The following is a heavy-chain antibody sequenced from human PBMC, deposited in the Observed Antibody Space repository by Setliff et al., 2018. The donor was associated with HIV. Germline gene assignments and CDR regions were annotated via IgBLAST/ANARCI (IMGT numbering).Heavy chain of an antibody. D-gene: IGHD5-12*01. CDR3: ARREVEMATHGDAFDI. J-gene: IGHJ3*02. CDR2: IYYSGST. Sequence: SETLSLTCAVYGGSFSGYYWSWIRQPPGKGLEWIGSIYYSGSTYYNPSLKSRVTISVDTSKNQFSLKLSSVTAADTAVYYCARREVEMATHGDAFDIWGQGTMVTVSS. CDR1: GGSFSGYY. V-gene: IGHV4-34*01.